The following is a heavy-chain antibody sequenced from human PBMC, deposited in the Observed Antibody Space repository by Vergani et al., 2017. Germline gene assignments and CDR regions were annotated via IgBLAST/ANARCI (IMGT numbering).Heavy chain of an antibody. Sequence: QVQLQQSGPGLVKPSQTLSLTCAISGDSVSRIRAAWNWIRQSPSRVLEWLGRTDYRSKWYNDYAVSVKSRITINPDTSKNQFSLQLNSVTTEDTAGYYCARVVSHGYYDSSGYYDYWGQGTLVTVSS. CDR3: ARVVSHGYYDSSGYYDY. V-gene: IGHV6-1*01. J-gene: IGHJ4*02. CDR2: TDYRSKWYN. D-gene: IGHD3-22*01. CDR1: GDSVSRIRAA.